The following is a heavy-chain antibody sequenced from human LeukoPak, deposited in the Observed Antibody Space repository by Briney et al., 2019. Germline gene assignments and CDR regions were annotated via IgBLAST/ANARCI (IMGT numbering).Heavy chain of an antibody. J-gene: IGHJ6*03. CDR1: GGSFSGYY. CDR3: ARGSPPITMVRGVVYYYYMDV. CDR2: IYYSGST. Sequence: SETLSLTCAVYGGSFSGYYWSWIRQPPGKGLEWIGYIYYSGSTNYNPSLKSRVTISVDTSKNQFSLKLSSVTAADTAVYYCARGSPPITMVRGVVYYYYMDVWGKGTTVTISS. V-gene: IGHV4-59*01. D-gene: IGHD3-10*01.